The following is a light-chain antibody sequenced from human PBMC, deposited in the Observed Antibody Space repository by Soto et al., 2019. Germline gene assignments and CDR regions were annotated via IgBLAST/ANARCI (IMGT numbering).Light chain of an antibody. J-gene: IGKJ1*01. CDR1: QSISTW. CDR3: QQYNSYPPT. Sequence: DIQMTQSPSTLYASVVDRVTITCRASQSISTWLAWYQQEPGKAPKLLIHKASSLQSGVPSRFSGSGSGTDFTLTICSLHPDDCATYYCQQYNSYPPTFGQGTKVDIK. CDR2: KAS. V-gene: IGKV1-5*03.